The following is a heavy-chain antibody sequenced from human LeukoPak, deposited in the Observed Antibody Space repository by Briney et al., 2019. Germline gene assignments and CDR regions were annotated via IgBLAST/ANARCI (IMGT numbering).Heavy chain of an antibody. CDR2: IKSKTAGGTA. V-gene: IGHV3-15*01. CDR3: LSFRSGFWY. J-gene: IGHJ4*02. Sequence: GGSLRLSCALSGSSFSAAWMNWVRQAPGKGPEWVGRIKSKTAGGTADYAAPVPARFTISRDDSKNTVFLRMNSLKTEDTAVYYCLSFRSGFWYWGQGALVTVSS. D-gene: IGHD5-12*01. CDR1: GSSFSAAW.